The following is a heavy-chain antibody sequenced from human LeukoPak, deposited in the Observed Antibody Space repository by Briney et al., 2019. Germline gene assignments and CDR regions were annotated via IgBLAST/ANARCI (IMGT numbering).Heavy chain of an antibody. D-gene: IGHD1-14*01. Sequence: SETLSLTCTVSGGSISSYYWSWIRQPPGKGLEWIGYIYYSGSTNYNPSLKSRVTISVDTSKNQFSLKLSSVTAADTAVYYCARPRTTGHAFDIWGQGTMVTFSS. V-gene: IGHV4-59*08. CDR2: IYYSGST. J-gene: IGHJ3*02. CDR3: ARPRTTGHAFDI. CDR1: GGSISSYY.